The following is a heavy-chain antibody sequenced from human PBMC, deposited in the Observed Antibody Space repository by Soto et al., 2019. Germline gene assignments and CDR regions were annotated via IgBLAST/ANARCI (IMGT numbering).Heavy chain of an antibody. J-gene: IGHJ6*02. V-gene: IGHV5-51*01. CDR1: GYSFTSYW. D-gene: IGHD6-6*01. Sequence: GESLKISCKGSGYSFTSYWIGWVRQMPGKGLEWMGIIYPGDSDTRYSPSFRGQVTISADKSISTAYLQWSSLKASDTAMYYCARQEYEYSSSSLYGMDVWGQGTTVTVSS. CDR2: IYPGDSDT. CDR3: ARQEYEYSSSSLYGMDV.